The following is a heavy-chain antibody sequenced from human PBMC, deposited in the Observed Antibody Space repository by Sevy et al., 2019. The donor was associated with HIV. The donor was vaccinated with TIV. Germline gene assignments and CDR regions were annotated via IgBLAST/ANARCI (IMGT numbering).Heavy chain of an antibody. D-gene: IGHD5-12*01. CDR3: ARGLKRWLQFSAFDI. J-gene: IGHJ3*02. V-gene: IGHV4-31*03. CDR2: IYYSGST. Sequence: SETLSLTCTVSGGSISSGGYYWSWIRQHPGKGLEWIGYIYYSGSTYYHPSLKSRVTISVDTSKNQFSLKLSSVTAADTAVYYCARGLKRWLQFSAFDIWGQGTMVTVSS. CDR1: GGSISSGGYY.